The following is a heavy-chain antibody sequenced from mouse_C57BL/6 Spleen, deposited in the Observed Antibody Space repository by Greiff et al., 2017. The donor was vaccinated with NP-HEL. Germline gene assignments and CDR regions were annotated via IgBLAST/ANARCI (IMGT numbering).Heavy chain of an antibody. J-gene: IGHJ3*01. CDR1: GFSLTSYG. D-gene: IGHD2-1*01. CDR3: ASPEGKAWFAY. Sequence: QVQLQQSGPGLVQPSQSLSITCTVSGFSLTSYGVHWVRQSPGKGLEWLGVIWSGGSTDYNAAFISRLSISKDNSKSQVFFKMNSLQADDTAIYYCASPEGKAWFAYWGQGTLVTVSA. V-gene: IGHV2-2*01. CDR2: IWSGGST.